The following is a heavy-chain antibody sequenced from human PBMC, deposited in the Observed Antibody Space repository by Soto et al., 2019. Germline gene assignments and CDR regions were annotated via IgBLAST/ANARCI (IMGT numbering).Heavy chain of an antibody. D-gene: IGHD2-15*01. CDR2: ISYDGSNK. J-gene: IGHJ4*02. Sequence: GKGLEWVAVISYDGSNKYYADSVKGRFTISRDNSKNTLYLQMNSLRAEDTAVYYCAKDPSEGYSGYYFDYWGQGTLVTVSS. CDR3: AKDPSEGYSGYYFDY. V-gene: IGHV3-30*18.